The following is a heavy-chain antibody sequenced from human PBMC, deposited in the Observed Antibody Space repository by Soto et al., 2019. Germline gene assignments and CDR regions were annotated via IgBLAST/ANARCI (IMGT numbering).Heavy chain of an antibody. CDR3: ARDIQSVGPRANDAFDH. CDR2: LNPDTGNT. J-gene: IGHJ3*01. CDR1: GFTFSDNL. D-gene: IGHD5-18*01. Sequence: QVQLVQSGAELKKPGPSVNISCTASGFTFSDNLINWVRQVPGQGLEWMGWLNPDTGNTRYSETFQGRVTISRQPSASIAYLELSGLENEDTAIYFCARDIQSVGPRANDAFDHWGEGTMITVSS. V-gene: IGHV1-3*01.